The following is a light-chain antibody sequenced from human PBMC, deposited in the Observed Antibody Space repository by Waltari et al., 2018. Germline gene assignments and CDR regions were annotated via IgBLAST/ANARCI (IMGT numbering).Light chain of an antibody. CDR3: QQYGSSLSIT. CDR2: DAS. Sequence: IVLTQSPGTLSLSPGERATLSCRASQSVSSSYLAWYQQKFGQAPRLLIYDASSRATGIPDRFSGSGSGTDFTLIISRLEPEDFAVYYCQQYGSSLSITFGQGTRLEIK. J-gene: IGKJ5*01. V-gene: IGKV3-20*01. CDR1: QSVSSSY.